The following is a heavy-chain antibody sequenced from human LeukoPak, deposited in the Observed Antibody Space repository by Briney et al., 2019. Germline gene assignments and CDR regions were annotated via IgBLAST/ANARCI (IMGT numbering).Heavy chain of an antibody. Sequence: GGSLRLSCAASGFTFTNYFMSWVRQAPGKGLEWVASIKHDGSEKYYVDSVRGRFTISRDNTMNSLYLQMSSLRAEDTAVYYCATDRGWRTSGYYLYYFEYWGQGTLVTFST. CDR1: GFTFTNYF. D-gene: IGHD3-3*01. J-gene: IGHJ4*02. CDR2: IKHDGSEK. CDR3: ATDRGWRTSGYYLYYFEY. V-gene: IGHV3-7*01.